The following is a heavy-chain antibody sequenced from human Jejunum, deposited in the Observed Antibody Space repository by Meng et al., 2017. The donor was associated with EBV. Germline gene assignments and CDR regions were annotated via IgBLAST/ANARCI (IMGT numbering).Heavy chain of an antibody. V-gene: IGHV4-4*02. D-gene: IGHD3-3*01. J-gene: IGHJ4*02. Sequence: ARVQGRGPGRVQPARTRALLCVVCGGSMRSSNLWGGVRQPPGEGLEWIGEIYHSGSTNYNPSLKSRVTISVDKSKNQFSLKLSSVTGADTGVYYCARYGSGYFPALWYWGQGTLVTVSS. CDR1: GGSMRSSNL. CDR3: ARYGSGYFPALWY. CDR2: IYHSGST.